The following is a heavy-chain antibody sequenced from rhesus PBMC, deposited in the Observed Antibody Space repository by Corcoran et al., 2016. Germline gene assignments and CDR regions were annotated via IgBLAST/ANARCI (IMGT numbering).Heavy chain of an antibody. Sequence: QLQLQESGPGLVKPSETLYVTCAVSGGYISSSYWSWIRQSPGKGLEWIGYIYCSGSSTHYNPPLKSRVPLSVATAKNQFSLKLSSVTAADTAVYYCVREGDSSGWSHYWGQGVLVTVSS. D-gene: IGHD6S26*01. CDR3: VREGDSSGWSHY. V-gene: IGHV4-169*02. CDR1: GGYISSSY. J-gene: IGHJ4*01. CDR2: IYCSGSST.